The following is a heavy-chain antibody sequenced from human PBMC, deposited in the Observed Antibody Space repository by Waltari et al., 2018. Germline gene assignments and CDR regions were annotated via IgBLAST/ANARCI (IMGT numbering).Heavy chain of an antibody. CDR1: GFTFSNFW. Sequence: EVQLVESGGVLVHPGGSLRLSCAASGFTFSNFWMHWVRQAPGKGLGGVSRIDSGGSDTSYAGSVKGRFTISRDNTKNTLYLQMNSLRGEDTGVYYCARDLYDTGSGDYPGRDFWGQGTLVTVAS. CDR3: ARDLYDTGSGDYPGRDF. V-gene: IGHV3-74*01. CDR2: IDSGGSDT. J-gene: IGHJ4*02. D-gene: IGHD1-26*01.